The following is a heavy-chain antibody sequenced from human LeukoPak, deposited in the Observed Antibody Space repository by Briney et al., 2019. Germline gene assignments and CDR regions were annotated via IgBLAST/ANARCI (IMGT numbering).Heavy chain of an antibody. CDR2: VKQDGRQ. J-gene: IGHJ4*02. D-gene: IGHD4-17*01. CDR3: ARGPDYGDRLDYFDY. Sequence: GGSLRLSCEVSGFTFSRHWMGWVRQAPGKGLEWVASVKQDGRQYYVDPVKGRFIISRDNAKSSLDLQIENLRVEDTAIYFCARGPDYGDRLDYFDYWGQGTLVTVSS. CDR1: GFTFSRHW. V-gene: IGHV3-7*01.